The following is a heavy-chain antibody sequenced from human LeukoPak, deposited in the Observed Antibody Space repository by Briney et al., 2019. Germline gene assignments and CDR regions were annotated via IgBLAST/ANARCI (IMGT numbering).Heavy chain of an antibody. V-gene: IGHV4-61*02. CDR3: ASRHSKQQPYYYYMDS. J-gene: IGHJ6*03. D-gene: IGHD6-13*01. CDR1: GDSMSSGSYY. CDR2: IYSNGET. Sequence: PSQTLSLTCTVSGDSMSSGSYYWSWIRQPAGRGLEWIGRIYSNGETNFNPSLTSRVTISLDTSKSQFSVKLSSATAADTAVYYCASRHSKQQPYYYYMDSWGKGTTVTVSS.